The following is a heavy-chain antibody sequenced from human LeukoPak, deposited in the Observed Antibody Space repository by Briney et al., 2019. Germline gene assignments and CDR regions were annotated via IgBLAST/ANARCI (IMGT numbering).Heavy chain of an antibody. CDR3: ARGRFYDFWSGYNQAYYFDY. V-gene: IGHV4-34*01. Sequence: SETLSLTCAVYGGSFSGYYWRWLRQPPGEGVELIGEFNHSGSTNYNPSLKSRVTITVDTSKNQFSLKLSSVTAADTAVYYCARGRFYDFWSGYNQAYYFDYWGQGTLVTVSS. D-gene: IGHD3-3*01. J-gene: IGHJ4*02. CDR1: GGSFSGYY. CDR2: FNHSGST.